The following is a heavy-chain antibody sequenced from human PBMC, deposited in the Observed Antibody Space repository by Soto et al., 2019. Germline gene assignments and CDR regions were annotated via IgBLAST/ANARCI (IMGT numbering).Heavy chain of an antibody. J-gene: IGHJ4*02. Sequence: EVQLLESGGGLVQPGGSLRLSCAASGFTFSSYAMSWVRQATGKGLEWVSAISGSGGSTYYADSVKGRFTISRDNSKNTLYLQMNSRRAEDTAVYYCAKDPPRGYSYGYGIGPFDYWGQGTLVTVSS. CDR1: GFTFSSYA. D-gene: IGHD5-18*01. V-gene: IGHV3-23*01. CDR2: ISGSGGST. CDR3: AKDPPRGYSYGYGIGPFDY.